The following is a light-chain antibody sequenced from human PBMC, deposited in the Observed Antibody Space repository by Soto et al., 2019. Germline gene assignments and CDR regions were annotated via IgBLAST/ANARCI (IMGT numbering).Light chain of an antibody. V-gene: IGLV2-14*01. Sequence: QSALTQPASVSGSPGQSITISRTGTSNDVGAYNYVSWYQQHPGKVPKLMIYEVSNRPSGVSDRFSGSRSGNTASLTISGLQAEDESDYYCISYTSSSTWVFGGGTKLTVL. CDR1: SNDVGAYNY. J-gene: IGLJ3*02. CDR3: ISYTSSSTWV. CDR2: EVS.